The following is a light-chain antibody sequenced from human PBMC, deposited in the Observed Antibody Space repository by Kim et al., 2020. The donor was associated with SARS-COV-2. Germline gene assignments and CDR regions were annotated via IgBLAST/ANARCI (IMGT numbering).Light chain of an antibody. V-gene: IGLV3-21*01. CDR3: QVWENTLRT. J-gene: IGLJ2*01. CDR2: YDS. Sequence: SYELTQPPSVSVVPGKTARITCGGNNIGRKSIHWYQHKPGQAPVLVIYYDSDRPPGVSERFSASNSGNTATLAISSVEPGDEADYYCQVWENTLRTFGGGTQLTVL. CDR1: NIGRKS.